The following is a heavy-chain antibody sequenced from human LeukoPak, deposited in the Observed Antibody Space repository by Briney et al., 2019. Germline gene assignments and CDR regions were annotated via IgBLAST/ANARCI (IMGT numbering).Heavy chain of an antibody. CDR3: ARVAAAVPDQ. D-gene: IGHD6-13*01. Sequence: GGSLRLSCEASGFTFTTYWMTWIRQAPGKGLEWVANIKQDGSDKYYMDSVKGRFAISRDNAKNSVSLRMNSLRAEDTAVYYCARVAAAVPDQWGQGTLATVSS. CDR2: IKQDGSDK. J-gene: IGHJ5*02. V-gene: IGHV3-7*04. CDR1: GFTFTTYW.